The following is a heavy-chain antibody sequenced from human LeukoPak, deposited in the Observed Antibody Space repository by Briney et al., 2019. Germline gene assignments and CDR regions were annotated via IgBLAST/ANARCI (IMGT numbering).Heavy chain of an antibody. CDR3: GRAAGYDFILEY. CDR1: GFTFGDYG. D-gene: IGHD5-12*01. V-gene: IGHV3-49*03. J-gene: IGHJ4*02. CDR2: IRSEAHDTTP. Sequence: PGGSLRLSCAASGFTFGDYGMSWFRQAPGKGLEWVGFIRSEAHDTTPQYGASVKGRFTISKDDSRRTAFLQMSSLKTEDTAVYYCGRAAGYDFILEYWGQGTLVTVSS.